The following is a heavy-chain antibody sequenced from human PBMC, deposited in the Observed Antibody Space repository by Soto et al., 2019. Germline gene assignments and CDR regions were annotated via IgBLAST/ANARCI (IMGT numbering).Heavy chain of an antibody. D-gene: IGHD2-15*01. V-gene: IGHV4-34*01. CDR1: GGSFSGYY. CDR2: INHSGST. Sequence: PSETLSLTCAVYGGSFSGYYWSWIRQPPGKGLEWIGEINHSGSTNYNPSLKSRVTISVDTSKNQFSLKLSSVTAADTAVYYCAREPLGYCSGGSCPGYFQHWGQGTLVTVSS. J-gene: IGHJ1*01. CDR3: AREPLGYCSGGSCPGYFQH.